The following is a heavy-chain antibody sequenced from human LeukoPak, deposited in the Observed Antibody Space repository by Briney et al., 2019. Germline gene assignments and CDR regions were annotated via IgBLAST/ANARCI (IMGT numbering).Heavy chain of an antibody. CDR3: ARPYAGRRGDY. CDR2: IYVAGST. D-gene: IGHD2-2*01. Sequence: GGSLRLSCAASGFTVSDSFMTWVRQAPGKGLEWVSVIYVAGSTYYADPVKGRFTVSRDNSKNTLYLQMNSLRAEDTAVYYCARPYAGRRGDYWGQGTLVTVSS. CDR1: GFTVSDSF. J-gene: IGHJ4*02. V-gene: IGHV3-53*01.